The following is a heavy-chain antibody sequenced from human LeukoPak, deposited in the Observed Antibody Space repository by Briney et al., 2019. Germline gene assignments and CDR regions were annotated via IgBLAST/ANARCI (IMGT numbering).Heavy chain of an antibody. V-gene: IGHV4-34*01. CDR1: GGSFSGYY. D-gene: IGHD5-24*01. J-gene: IGHJ4*02. Sequence: SETLSLTCAVYGGSFSGYYWSWIRQPPGKGLEWIGEINHSGSTNYNPSFKSRVTISVDTSKNQFSLKLSSVTAADTAVYYCARLGDAYRFDYWGQGTLVTVSS. CDR2: INHSGST. CDR3: ARLGDAYRFDY.